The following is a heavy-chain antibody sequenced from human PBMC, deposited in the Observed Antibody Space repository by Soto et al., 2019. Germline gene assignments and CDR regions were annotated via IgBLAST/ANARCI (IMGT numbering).Heavy chain of an antibody. V-gene: IGHV3-7*01. J-gene: IGHJ4*02. CDR1: GFTFSGYW. Sequence: EVQLVESGGGLVQPGGSLRLSCAASGFTFSGYWMSWVRQAPGKGLEWVANLKQVGSEKYYVDSVKGRFTISRDNAKNSLYLLMNSLRAEDTAVYYCAKNNRYCSSTNCFVFDYWGQGTLVTVSS. CDR2: LKQVGSEK. D-gene: IGHD2-2*01. CDR3: AKNNRYCSSTNCFVFDY.